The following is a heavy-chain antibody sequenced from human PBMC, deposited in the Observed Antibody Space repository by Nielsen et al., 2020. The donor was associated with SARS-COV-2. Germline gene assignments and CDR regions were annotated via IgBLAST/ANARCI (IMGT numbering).Heavy chain of an antibody. Sequence: SETLSLTCTVSGGSISSSSYYWGWIRQPPGKGLEWIGSIYYSGSTYYNPSLKSRVTISVDTSKNQFSLKLTSVTAADTALYVCANEGAYAVDVWDTGTTVTVSS. V-gene: IGHV4-39*01. CDR1: GGSISSSSYY. CDR2: IYYSGST. J-gene: IGHJ6*04. D-gene: IGHD3-16*01. CDR3: ANEGAYAVDV.